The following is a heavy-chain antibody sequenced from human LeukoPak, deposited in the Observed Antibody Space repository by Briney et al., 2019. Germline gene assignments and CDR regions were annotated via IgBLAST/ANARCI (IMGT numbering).Heavy chain of an antibody. V-gene: IGHV3-23*01. J-gene: IGHJ3*02. CDR2: ISGSGGST. Sequence: PGGSLRLSCVTSGFIVSNNYMSWVRQAPGKGLEWVSAISGSGGSTYYADSVKGRFTISRDNSKNTLYLQMNSLRAEDTAVYYCAKPPTRGWELPNAFDIWGQGTMVTVSS. CDR1: GFIVSNNY. CDR3: AKPPTRGWELPNAFDI. D-gene: IGHD1-26*01.